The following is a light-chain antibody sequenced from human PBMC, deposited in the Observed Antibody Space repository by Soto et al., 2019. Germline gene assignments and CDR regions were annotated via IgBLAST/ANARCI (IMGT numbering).Light chain of an antibody. CDR1: SSYVGAYNY. Sequence: QSALTQPASVSGSPGQSITISCTGTSSYVGAYNYVSWYQQHPGEAPKLLIYDVSNRPSGVPNRFSGSKSGNTASLTISGLQAEDEADYYCSSYTSTNVYVFATGTKVTVL. V-gene: IGLV2-14*03. J-gene: IGLJ1*01. CDR3: SSYTSTNVYV. CDR2: DVS.